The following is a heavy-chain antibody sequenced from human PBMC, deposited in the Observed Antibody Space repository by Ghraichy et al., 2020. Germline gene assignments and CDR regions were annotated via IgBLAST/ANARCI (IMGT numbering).Heavy chain of an antibody. CDR3: ARDLTYCGGDCYSDY. Sequence: GGSLRLSCAASGFTFSSYTMNWVRLAPGKGLEWVSYISSSGITIYYADSVKGRFTISRDNAKKSLYLQMNSLRDEDTAVYYCARDLTYCGGDCYSDYWGQGTLVTVSS. CDR1: GFTFSSYT. J-gene: IGHJ4*02. D-gene: IGHD2-21*02. V-gene: IGHV3-48*02. CDR2: ISSSGITI.